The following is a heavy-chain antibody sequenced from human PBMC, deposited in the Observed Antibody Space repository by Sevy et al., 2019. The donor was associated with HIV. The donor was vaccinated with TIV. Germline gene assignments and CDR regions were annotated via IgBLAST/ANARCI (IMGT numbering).Heavy chain of an antibody. D-gene: IGHD2-21*02. V-gene: IGHV4-31*03. Sequence: SETLSLTCTVTGGAITTGAYSWSWIRQRTGKGLEWIGYIFHSGSPYFNPTLKSRASMSVDTSKIQFSLTLTSVTAADTAVYYCARHGTVNTYYGMDVWGQGTTVTVSS. J-gene: IGHJ6*02. CDR3: ARHGTVNTYYGMDV. CDR1: GGAITTGAYS. CDR2: IFHSGSP.